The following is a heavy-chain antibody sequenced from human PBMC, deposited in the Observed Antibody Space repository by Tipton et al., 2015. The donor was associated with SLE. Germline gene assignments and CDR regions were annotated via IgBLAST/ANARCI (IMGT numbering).Heavy chain of an antibody. D-gene: IGHD5-12*01. CDR1: GGSISSSSYY. CDR2: IYYSGST. V-gene: IGHV4-39*07. CDR3: ARRHYSGPFDS. Sequence: LRLSCTVSGGSISSSSYYWGWIRQPPGKRLEWIGSIYYSGSTYYNPSLKSRVSFSIDTSKHQFSLKLNSVTAADTAVYYCARRHYSGPFDSWGQGTLVTVSS. J-gene: IGHJ4*02.